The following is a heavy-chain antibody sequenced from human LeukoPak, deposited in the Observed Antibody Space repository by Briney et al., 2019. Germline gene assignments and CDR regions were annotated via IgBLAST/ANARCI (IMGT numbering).Heavy chain of an antibody. V-gene: IGHV1-46*01. J-gene: IGHJ4*02. CDR2: INPSGGST. Sequence: ASVKVSCKASGYTFTGYYMHWARQAPGQGLEWMGIINPSGGSTTNAQKFQGRVIMTRAMSTSTVYMELSSLRSEDTAVYFCARSGHSPFFDYWGQGTLVIVSS. CDR1: GYTFTGYY. CDR3: ARSGHSPFFDY.